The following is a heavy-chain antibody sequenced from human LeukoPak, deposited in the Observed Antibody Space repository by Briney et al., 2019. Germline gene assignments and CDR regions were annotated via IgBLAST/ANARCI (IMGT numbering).Heavy chain of an antibody. J-gene: IGHJ4*02. CDR2: MNPNSGNT. D-gene: IGHD3-3*01. Sequence: GASVTLSCKASVYTFTIYDINWVRQAPGQGLEWMGWMNPNSGNTGYAQKFQGRVSMTRNTYISTAYMELSSLRSEDTAVYYCARGRRFLEWSVDYWGQGTLGTVS. CDR1: VYTFTIYD. CDR3: ARGRRFLEWSVDY. V-gene: IGHV1-8*01.